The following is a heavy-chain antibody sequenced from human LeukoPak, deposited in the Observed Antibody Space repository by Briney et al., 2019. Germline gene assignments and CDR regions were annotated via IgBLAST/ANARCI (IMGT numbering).Heavy chain of an antibody. CDR3: ARDGVSGHFDY. Sequence: ASVTLSCKSSGYTFTSYGICWVRQAPGHGLEWIGWIDPSNGNIKYAEKLKGRVTMTTDTSTSTAYMDLRSLRSDDTAVYYCARDGVSGHFDYWGRGTLVTVSS. CDR1: GYTFTSYG. CDR2: IDPSNGNI. J-gene: IGHJ4*01. D-gene: IGHD3-3*01. V-gene: IGHV1-18*01.